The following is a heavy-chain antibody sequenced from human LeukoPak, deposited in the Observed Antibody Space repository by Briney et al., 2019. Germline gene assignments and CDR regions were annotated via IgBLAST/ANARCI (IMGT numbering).Heavy chain of an antibody. CDR3: ARDSLDYYDSSGYPDY. J-gene: IGHJ4*02. CDR2: INPNSGGT. CDR1: GCTFTGYY. D-gene: IGHD3-22*01. Sequence: ASVKVSCKASGCTFTGYYMHWVRRAPGQGLEWMGWINPNSGGTNYAQKFQGRVTMTRDTSISTAYMELSRLRSDDTAVYYCARDSLDYYDSSGYPDYWGQGTLVTVSS. V-gene: IGHV1-2*02.